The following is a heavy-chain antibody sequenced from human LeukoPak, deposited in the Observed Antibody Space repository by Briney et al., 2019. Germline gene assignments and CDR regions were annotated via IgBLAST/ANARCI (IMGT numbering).Heavy chain of an antibody. Sequence: SVNVSCKASGGRFSNYAITWVRQAPGQGLEWMGRIIPIFGATTYAQKFQGRVTITADMGSSTAYLELTGLTSEDTALYFCAKQGAVRQDYYMDVWGNGTTVIVSS. CDR2: IIPIFGAT. CDR3: AKQGAVRQDYYMDV. J-gene: IGHJ6*03. D-gene: IGHD3-16*01. CDR1: GGRFSNYA. V-gene: IGHV1-69*06.